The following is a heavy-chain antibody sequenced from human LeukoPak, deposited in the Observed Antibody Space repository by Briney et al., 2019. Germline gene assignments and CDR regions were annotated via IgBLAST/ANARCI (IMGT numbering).Heavy chain of an antibody. CDR3: ARDRDVPAIGMDV. Sequence: PGGSLRLSCAASGFTFSSYTMNWVRQAPGKGLEWVSSISSSSSYMYYADSVKGRFTISSDNAKNSLYLQMNSLRAEDTAVYYCARDRDVPAIGMDVWGQGTTVTVSS. J-gene: IGHJ6*02. CDR1: GFTFSSYT. CDR2: ISSSSSYM. V-gene: IGHV3-21*06.